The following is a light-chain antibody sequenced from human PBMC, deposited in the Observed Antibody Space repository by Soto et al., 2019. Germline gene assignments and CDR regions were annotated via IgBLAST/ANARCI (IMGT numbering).Light chain of an antibody. CDR3: AAWDDSLNGPL. CDR2: SDN. J-gene: IGLJ2*01. Sequence: QPVLTQPPSASGTPGQGVTISCSGSSSNVGSNFVNWFQHLPGTAPKLLIHSDNQRPSGVPDRFSGSKSGTSASLAISGLQSEDEADYYCAAWDDSLNGPLFGGGTKLTVL. V-gene: IGLV1-44*01. CDR1: SSNVGSNF.